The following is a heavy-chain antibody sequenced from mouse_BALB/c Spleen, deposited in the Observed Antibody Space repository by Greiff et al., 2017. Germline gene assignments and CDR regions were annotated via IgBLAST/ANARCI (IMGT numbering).Heavy chain of an antibody. CDR1: GYSITSDYA. CDR2: ISYSGST. Sequence: EVQLKESGPGLVKPSQSLSLTCTVTGYSITSDYAWNWIRQFPGNKLEWMGYISYSGSTSYNPSLKSRISITRDTSKNQFFLQLNSVTTEDTATYYCAGTTVVGSLYYAMDYWGQGTSVTVSS. V-gene: IGHV3-2*02. D-gene: IGHD1-1*01. CDR3: AGTTVVGSLYYAMDY. J-gene: IGHJ4*01.